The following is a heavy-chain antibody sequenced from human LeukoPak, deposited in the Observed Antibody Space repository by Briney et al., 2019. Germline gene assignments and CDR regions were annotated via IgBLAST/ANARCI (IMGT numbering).Heavy chain of an antibody. CDR3: ARLRRGYSYGWGSSYYYMDV. V-gene: IGHV4-34*01. CDR1: GWSFSGYY. Sequence: SETLSLTCAVYGWSFSGYYWIWIRQPPAKGLEWIGEINHSGSTNYNPSLKSRVTISVDTSKNQFSLKLSSVTAADTAVYYCARLRRGYSYGWGSSYYYMDVWGKGTTVTISS. D-gene: IGHD5-18*01. CDR2: INHSGST. J-gene: IGHJ6*03.